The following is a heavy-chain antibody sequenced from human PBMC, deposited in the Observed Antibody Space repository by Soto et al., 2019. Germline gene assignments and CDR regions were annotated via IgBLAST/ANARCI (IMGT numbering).Heavy chain of an antibody. CDR2: IKDSGDST. Sequence: GGSLRLSCAASGFSFSNYAMHWVRQAPGKGLEWVSTIKDSGDSTYYLDSVRGRFTISRDYSRNTLYLQMTSLRAEDTALYHCVKGGASYTSCLYANWGQGILVTVSS. D-gene: IGHD2-2*01. CDR1: GFSFSNYA. CDR3: VKGGASYTSCLYAN. J-gene: IGHJ4*02. V-gene: IGHV3-23*01.